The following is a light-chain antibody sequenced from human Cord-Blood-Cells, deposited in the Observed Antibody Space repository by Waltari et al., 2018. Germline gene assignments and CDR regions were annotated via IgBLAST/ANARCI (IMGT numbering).Light chain of an antibody. CDR2: KDS. CDR3: LSADSSGTWV. J-gene: IGLJ3*02. Sequence: SYELTQPPSVSVSLGQMARTTCSGEALPKKYSYWYQQKPGQFPVLVIYKDSERPSGNPERFSGSSSGTIVTLTISGVQAEDEADYYCLSADSSGTWVFGGGTKLTVL. V-gene: IGLV3-16*01. CDR1: ALPKKY.